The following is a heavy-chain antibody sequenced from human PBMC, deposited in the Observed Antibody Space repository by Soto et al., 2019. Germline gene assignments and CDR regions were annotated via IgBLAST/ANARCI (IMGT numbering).Heavy chain of an antibody. CDR2: ISPIVGTT. D-gene: IGHD4-17*01. Sequence: QVQLVQSGAEVKKLGSSVKVSCKASGGTFTNYAISWVRQAPGQGLEWMGGISPIVGTTHYAQKFQGRVTITADESSSTAYMELTRLRSEDTAMYYCARLGPHDYGGNHFDYWGQGSMVTVSS. CDR1: GGTFTNYA. V-gene: IGHV1-69*01. J-gene: IGHJ4*02. CDR3: ARLGPHDYGGNHFDY.